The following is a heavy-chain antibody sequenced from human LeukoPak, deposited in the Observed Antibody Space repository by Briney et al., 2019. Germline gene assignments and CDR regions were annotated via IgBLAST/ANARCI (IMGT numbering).Heavy chain of an antibody. Sequence: GGSLRLSYAASGLSFHTYAMAWVRQTPGKGLEWVSSISGGGGGTYYAHSVKGRFTVSRDNANHTLYLQMNGVTAADTAFYYCAKPRGGGTHICLLPWGFWGQGTLVTVSS. D-gene: IGHD3-10*01. CDR2: ISGGGGGT. CDR3: AKPRGGGTHICLLPWGF. V-gene: IGHV3-23*01. CDR1: GLSFHTYA. J-gene: IGHJ1*01.